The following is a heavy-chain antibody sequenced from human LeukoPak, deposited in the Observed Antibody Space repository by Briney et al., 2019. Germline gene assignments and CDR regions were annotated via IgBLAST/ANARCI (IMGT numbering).Heavy chain of an antibody. V-gene: IGHV3-7*01. CDR3: ARDIVATMNNWFDP. Sequence: GGSLRLSCAASGFTFSSYWMSWVRQAPGEGLEWVANIKQDGSEKYYVDSVKGRFTISRDNAKNSLYLQMNSLRAEDTAVYYCARDIVATMNNWFDPWGQGTLVTVSS. D-gene: IGHD5-12*01. CDR1: GFTFSSYW. CDR2: IKQDGSEK. J-gene: IGHJ5*02.